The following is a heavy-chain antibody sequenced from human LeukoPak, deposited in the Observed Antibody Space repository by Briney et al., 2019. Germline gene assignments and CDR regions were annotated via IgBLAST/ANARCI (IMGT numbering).Heavy chain of an antibody. D-gene: IGHD5/OR15-5a*01. CDR2: INPNTGVT. J-gene: IGHJ4*02. CDR1: GYTFTGYY. CDR3: ARGVRDPY. Sequence: ASVKVSCKASGYTFTGYYMHWVRQAPGQGLEWMGWINPNTGVTNYAQKFQGRVTLTRDTSIITAYMELTRLRSDDTAMYYCARGVRDPYWGQGTLVTVSS. V-gene: IGHV1-2*02.